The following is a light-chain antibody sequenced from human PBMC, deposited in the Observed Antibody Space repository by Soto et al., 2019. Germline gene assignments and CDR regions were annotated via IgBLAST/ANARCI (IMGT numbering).Light chain of an antibody. J-gene: IGKJ2*01. CDR3: QQSYSTPPEYT. CDR1: QNIRNY. CDR2: AAS. V-gene: IGKV1-39*01. Sequence: DMPMTQSPSSLSASVGDRVTITCRASQNIRNYLNWYQQKPGKAPKLLIYAASRLQSGVPSRFSGSGSGTDLTLTISSLQPEDIATYYCQQSYSTPPEYTFGQGTKLGIK.